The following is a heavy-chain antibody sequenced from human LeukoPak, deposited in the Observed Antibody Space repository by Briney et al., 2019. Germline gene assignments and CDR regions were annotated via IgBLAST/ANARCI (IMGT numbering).Heavy chain of an antibody. D-gene: IGHD6-19*01. CDR3: ARDRSSGWYYFDY. Sequence: SVKVSCKTSGYTFKSYAISWVRQAPGQGLEWMGGIIPIFGTANYAQKFQGRVTITADESTSTAHMELSSLRSEDTAVYYCARDRSSGWYYFDYWGQGTLVTVSS. CDR2: IIPIFGTA. CDR1: GYTFKSYA. V-gene: IGHV1-69*13. J-gene: IGHJ4*02.